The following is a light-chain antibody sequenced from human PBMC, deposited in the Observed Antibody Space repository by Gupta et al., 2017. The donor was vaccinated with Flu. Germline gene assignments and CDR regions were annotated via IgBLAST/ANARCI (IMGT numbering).Light chain of an antibody. Sequence: DIVMTQYPDSLAVSLGERATINSKSSQSVLYSSNNKNYLAWYQQKPGQPPKLLIYWASTRESGVPDRFSGSGSGTDFTLTISSLQAEDVAVYYCQQYYSTPYTFGQGTKLEIK. J-gene: IGKJ2*01. V-gene: IGKV4-1*01. CDR1: QSVLYSSNNKNY. CDR2: WAS. CDR3: QQYYSTPYT.